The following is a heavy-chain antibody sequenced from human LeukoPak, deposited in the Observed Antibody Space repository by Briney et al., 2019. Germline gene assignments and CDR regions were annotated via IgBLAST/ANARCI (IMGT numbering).Heavy chain of an antibody. V-gene: IGHV5-51*01. D-gene: IGHD2-21*02. Sequence: ETLRISCKGSGYSFTTYWIGWVRQMPGKGLEWMGTIFPADSDTRYSPSFQGQVTVSVDKSITTAYLQWSSLKASDTAMYYCARWVTADRGKKDSFDIWGQGTMVTVLS. CDR1: GYSFTTYW. CDR3: ARWVTADRGKKDSFDI. J-gene: IGHJ3*02. CDR2: IFPADSDT.